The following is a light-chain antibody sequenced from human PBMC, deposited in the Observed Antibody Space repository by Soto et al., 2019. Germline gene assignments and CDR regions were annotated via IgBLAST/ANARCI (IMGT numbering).Light chain of an antibody. CDR2: KVS. CDR1: QSLVHSDGDTY. V-gene: IGKV2-30*02. Sequence: DVVMTQSPLSLPVTLGQPASISCRSNQSLVHSDGDTYLNWCQQRPGQSPRRLIYKVSKRDSGVPDRFSGSGSCTDFTLKISRVEPEDVGVYYCMQGTHWPPFTFGQGTRLEIK. J-gene: IGKJ5*01. CDR3: MQGTHWPPFT.